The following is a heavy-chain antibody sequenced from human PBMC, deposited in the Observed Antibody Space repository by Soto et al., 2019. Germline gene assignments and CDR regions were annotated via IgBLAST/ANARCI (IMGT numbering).Heavy chain of an antibody. CDR3: ARFIAVAGTAKFDY. J-gene: IGHJ4*02. CDR2: ISSSSSCI. Sequence: GGSLRLSCAASGFTFSSYSMNWVRQAPGKGLEWVSSISSSSSCIYYADSVKGRFTISRDNAKNSLYLQMNSLRAEDTAVYYCARFIAVAGTAKFDYWGQGTLVTVSS. V-gene: IGHV3-21*01. D-gene: IGHD6-19*01. CDR1: GFTFSSYS.